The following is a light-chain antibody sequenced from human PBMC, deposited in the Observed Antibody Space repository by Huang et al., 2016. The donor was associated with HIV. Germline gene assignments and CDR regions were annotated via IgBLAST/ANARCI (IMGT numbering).Light chain of an antibody. CDR3: QQLDSYPVT. CDR1: QGLSHY. J-gene: IGKJ4*01. CDR2: AAS. Sequence: IQLTQSPSSLSASVGDRVTITCRASQGLSHYLAWYQQQPGKAPKFLIYAASTLYTGVPSRFSGSGSGTDFTLTISSLQPEDFATYYCQQLDSYPVTFGGGTKVDIK. V-gene: IGKV1-9*01.